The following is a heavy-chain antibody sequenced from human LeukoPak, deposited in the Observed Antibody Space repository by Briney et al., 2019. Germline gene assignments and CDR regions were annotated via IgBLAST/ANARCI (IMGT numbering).Heavy chain of an antibody. V-gene: IGHV1-18*01. CDR2: ISAYNGNT. J-gene: IGHJ5*02. Sequence: ASVKVSCKASGYTFTSYGIRWVRQAPGQGLEWMGWISAYNGNTNYAQKLQGRVTMTTDTSTSTAYMELRSLRSDDTAVYYCARVARGVAAAVFWLDPWGQGTLVTVSS. CDR1: GYTFTSYG. D-gene: IGHD6-13*01. CDR3: ARVARGVAAAVFWLDP.